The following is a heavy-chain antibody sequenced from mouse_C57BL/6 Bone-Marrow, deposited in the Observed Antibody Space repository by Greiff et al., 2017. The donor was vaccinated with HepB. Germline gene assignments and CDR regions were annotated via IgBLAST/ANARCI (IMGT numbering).Heavy chain of an antibody. CDR3: ARDGVAIDY. V-gene: IGHV5-4*01. Sequence: EVKLVESGGGLVKPGGSLKLSCAASGFTFSSYAMSWVRQTPEKRLEWVATISDGGSYTYYPDNVKGRFTISRDNAKNNLYLQMSHLKSEDTAMYYCARDGVAIDYWGQGTTLTVAS. J-gene: IGHJ2*01. CDR1: GFTFSSYA. CDR2: ISDGGSYT. D-gene: IGHD1-1*02.